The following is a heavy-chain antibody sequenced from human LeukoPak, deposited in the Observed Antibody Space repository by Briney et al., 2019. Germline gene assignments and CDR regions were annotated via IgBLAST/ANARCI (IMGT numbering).Heavy chain of an antibody. J-gene: IGHJ3*02. CDR2: MSFDGSIQ. CDR1: GFTFSGSI. V-gene: IGHV3-30-3*01. CDR3: AREGDSSGHAGAFDI. D-gene: IGHD3-22*01. Sequence: GGSLRLSCAASGFTFSGSIFYWVRQAPGKGLEWVALMSFDGSIQYNSDSVKGRFTISRDNSKNTVYLQMNGLGVEDTAIYYCAREGDSSGHAGAFDIWGQGTMVTVSS.